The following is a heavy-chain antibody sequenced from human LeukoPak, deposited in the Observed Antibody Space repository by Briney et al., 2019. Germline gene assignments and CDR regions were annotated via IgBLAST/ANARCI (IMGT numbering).Heavy chain of an antibody. Sequence: GGSLRLSCAASGFPFTTNAMSWVRQAPGKGLEWVSAISGRTGATYYADSEKGRFTISRDNSKSTLYLQMDSLRAEDTAVYYCAKCGNSGCHLIDYWGQGTLVTVSS. D-gene: IGHD5-12*01. CDR3: AKCGNSGCHLIDY. CDR2: ISGRTGAT. J-gene: IGHJ4*02. V-gene: IGHV3-23*01. CDR1: GFPFTTNA.